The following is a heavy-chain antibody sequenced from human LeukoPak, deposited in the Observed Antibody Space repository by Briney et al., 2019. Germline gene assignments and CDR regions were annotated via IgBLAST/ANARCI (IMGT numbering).Heavy chain of an antibody. CDR2: MSPDGNKK. D-gene: IGHD3-10*01. J-gene: IGHJ4*02. Sequence: PGGSLRLSCAASGHTFSDYNMLWVRQAPGKGLDWVALMSPDGNKKYYADSVKGRFTISRNNSKNTVDLQLNSLNSENMAVYYCARDLIGRYTFDYCGQGTLVTVSS. CDR3: ARDLIGRYTFDY. CDR1: GHTFSDYN. V-gene: IGHV3-30-3*01.